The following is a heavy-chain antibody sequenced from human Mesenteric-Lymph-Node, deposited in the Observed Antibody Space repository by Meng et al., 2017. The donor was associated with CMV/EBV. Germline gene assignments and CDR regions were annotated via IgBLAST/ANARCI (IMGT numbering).Heavy chain of an antibody. V-gene: IGHV3-74*03. Sequence: ETLSLTCAASGFTFTSFWMHWVRQAPGKGLVWVSRISSDGSGTTYADSVKGRFTISRDKAKNTLYLQMNSLRAEDTAVYYCARERFDYGDYGLDFWGQGTLVTVSS. CDR3: ARERFDYGDYGLDF. D-gene: IGHD4-17*01. CDR2: ISSDGSGT. CDR1: GFTFTSFW. J-gene: IGHJ4*02.